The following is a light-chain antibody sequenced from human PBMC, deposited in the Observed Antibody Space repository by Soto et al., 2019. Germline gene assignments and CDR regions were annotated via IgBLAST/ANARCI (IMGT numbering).Light chain of an antibody. Sequence: EIVLTHSPATLSLSPGERATLSCRASQSVSSSYLAWYQQKPGQAPRFLIYGASSRATGIPERFSGSGSGTDFTLTISRLEPEDFAVYYCQQYGNSPPTFGQGTKVDIK. CDR3: QQYGNSPPT. V-gene: IGKV3-20*01. CDR1: QSVSSSY. CDR2: GAS. J-gene: IGKJ1*01.